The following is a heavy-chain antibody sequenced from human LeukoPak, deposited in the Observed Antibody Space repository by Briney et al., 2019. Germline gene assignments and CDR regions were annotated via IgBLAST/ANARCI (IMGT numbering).Heavy chain of an antibody. D-gene: IGHD3-22*01. CDR3: ANRPGYYYDSSGYAFDI. J-gene: IGHJ3*02. Sequence: PGGSLRLSCAASGFNFRRYGLHWVRQAPGKSLEWVAFLWSDGSNTNYADSVKGRFTISRDISKNTLYLQMNSLRAEDTAVYYCANRPGYYYDSSGYAFDIWGQGTMVTVSS. CDR2: LWSDGSNT. CDR1: GFNFRRYG. V-gene: IGHV3-33*03.